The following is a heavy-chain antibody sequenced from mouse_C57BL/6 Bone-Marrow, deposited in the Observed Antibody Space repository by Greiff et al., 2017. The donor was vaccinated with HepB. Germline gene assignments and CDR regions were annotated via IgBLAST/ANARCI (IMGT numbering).Heavy chain of an antibody. V-gene: IGHV1-76*01. CDR3: ASTVVEMDY. D-gene: IGHD1-1*01. Sequence: QVQLKESGAELVRPGASVKLSCKASGYTFTDYYINWVKQRPGQGLEWIARIYPGSGNTYYNEKFKGKATLTAEKSSSTAYMQLSSLTSEDSAVYFCASTVVEMDYWGQGTSVTVSS. J-gene: IGHJ4*01. CDR1: GYTFTDYY. CDR2: IYPGSGNT.